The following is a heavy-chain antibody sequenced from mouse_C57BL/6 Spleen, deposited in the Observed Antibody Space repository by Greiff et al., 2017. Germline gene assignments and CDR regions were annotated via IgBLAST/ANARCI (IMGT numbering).Heavy chain of an antibody. CDR3: AREGYDYDGSYFDY. J-gene: IGHJ2*01. D-gene: IGHD2-4*01. V-gene: IGHV1-26*01. CDR1: GYTFTDYY. CDR2: INPNNGGT. Sequence: EVQLQQSGPELVKPGASVKISCKASGYTFTDYYMNWVKQSHGKSLEWIGDINPNNGGTSYNQKFKGKATLTVDKSSSTAYMELRSLTSEDSAVYYCAREGYDYDGSYFDYWGQGTTLTVSS.